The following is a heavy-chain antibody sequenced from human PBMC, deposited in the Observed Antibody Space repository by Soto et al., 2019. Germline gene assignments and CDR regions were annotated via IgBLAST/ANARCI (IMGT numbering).Heavy chain of an antibody. CDR1: GGTFSSYA. CDR2: IIPIFGTA. V-gene: IGHV1-69*01. J-gene: IGHJ4*02. D-gene: IGHD3-3*01. CDR3: ARAEYYDLESYYFDY. Sequence: QVQLVQSGAEVKKPGSSVKVSCKASGGTFSSYAISWVRQAPGQGLEWMGGIIPIFGTANYAQKFQGRVTITADESTSTGYMELSSLISEDTAVYYCARAEYYDLESYYFDYWGQGTLVTVSS.